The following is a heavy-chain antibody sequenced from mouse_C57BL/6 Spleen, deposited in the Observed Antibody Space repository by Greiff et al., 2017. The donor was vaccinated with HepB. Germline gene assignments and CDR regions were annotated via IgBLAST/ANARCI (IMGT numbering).Heavy chain of an antibody. Sequence: EVHLVESGPGLVKPSQSLSLTCSVTGYSITSGYYWNWIRQFPGNKLEWMGYISYDGSNNYNPSLKNRISITRDTSKNQFFLKLNSVTTEDTATYYCARWITTVVATDYYAMDYWGQGTSVTVSS. J-gene: IGHJ4*01. CDR3: ARWITTVVATDYYAMDY. D-gene: IGHD1-1*01. CDR1: GYSITSGYY. CDR2: ISYDGSN. V-gene: IGHV3-6*01.